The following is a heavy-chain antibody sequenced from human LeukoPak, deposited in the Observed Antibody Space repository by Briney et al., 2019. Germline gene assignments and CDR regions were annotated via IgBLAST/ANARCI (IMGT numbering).Heavy chain of an antibody. CDR3: ARASSSWFCFDY. D-gene: IGHD6-13*01. CDR2: ISYDGSNK. Sequence: GGSLRLSCAASGFTFSSYAMHWVRQAPGKGLEWVAVISYDGSNKYYADSVKGRFTISRDNSKNTLYLQMNSLRAEDTAVYYCARASSSWFCFDYWGQGTLVTVSS. J-gene: IGHJ4*02. CDR1: GFTFSSYA. V-gene: IGHV3-30-3*01.